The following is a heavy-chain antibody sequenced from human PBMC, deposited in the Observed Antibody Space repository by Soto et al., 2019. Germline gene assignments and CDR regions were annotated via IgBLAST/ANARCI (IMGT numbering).Heavy chain of an antibody. V-gene: IGHV1-2*02. D-gene: IGHD5-12*01. Sequence: QVQLVQSGAEVKKPGASVTVSCKASGYRFSDYYLHWVRQAPGQGPGWMGWMNPNSGDTKYAQKFKGRFTMTRDTSVRTAFMELNWLKSDDTAVYYCARESGGATATLDYYYFYMDVWGIGTTVTVSS. J-gene: IGHJ6*03. CDR3: ARESGGATATLDYYYFYMDV. CDR1: GYRFSDYY. CDR2: MNPNSGDT.